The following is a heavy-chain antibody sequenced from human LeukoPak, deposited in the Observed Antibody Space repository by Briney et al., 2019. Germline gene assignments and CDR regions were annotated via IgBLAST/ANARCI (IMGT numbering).Heavy chain of an antibody. CDR2: VQSDGRRV. D-gene: IGHD6-19*01. CDR1: GFTVDSSA. J-gene: IGHJ4*02. Sequence: GGSLRLSCVVSGFTVDSSAMHWVRQAPGKGLVWVSGVQSDGRRVTYADSVKGRFTISRDNSKNTLYLQMNSLRAEDTAVYYCAREGKQWLDWGQGTLVTVSS. V-gene: IGHV3-74*03. CDR3: AREGKQWLD.